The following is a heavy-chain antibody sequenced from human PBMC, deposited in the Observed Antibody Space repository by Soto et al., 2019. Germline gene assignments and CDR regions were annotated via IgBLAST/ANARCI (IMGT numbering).Heavy chain of an antibody. Sequence: QVQLLESGGGVVQPGRSLRLSCAAAGFTFSSHAMHWVRQAPGKGLEWVAVIWYDGSKKYYADSVKGRFTVARDDSKNTLSLQMYSLRVEDTAVYYCARDPGYSGFDFDYWGQETLVTVSS. D-gene: IGHD5-12*01. CDR3: ARDPGYSGFDFDY. J-gene: IGHJ4*02. V-gene: IGHV3-33*01. CDR1: GFTFSSHA. CDR2: IWYDGSKK.